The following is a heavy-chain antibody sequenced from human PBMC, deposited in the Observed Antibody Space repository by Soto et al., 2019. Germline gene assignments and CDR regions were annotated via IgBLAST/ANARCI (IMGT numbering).Heavy chain of an antibody. V-gene: IGHV3-74*01. J-gene: IGHJ2*01. Sequence: GGSLRLSCAASGFTFRNFWMHWVRQAPGEGLVWVSRINSDGSSISYADSVKGRFTISRDNARNTLYLQMNSLRAEDTAVYYCARDQYYDSSGYYYGPGWYFDLWGRGTLVTVSS. CDR2: INSDGSSI. CDR1: GFTFRNFW. CDR3: ARDQYYDSSGYYYGPGWYFDL. D-gene: IGHD3-22*01.